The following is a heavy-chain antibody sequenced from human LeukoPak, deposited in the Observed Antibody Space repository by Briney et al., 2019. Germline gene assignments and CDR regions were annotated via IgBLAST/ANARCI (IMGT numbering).Heavy chain of an antibody. Sequence: GGSLRLSCAASGFAFSSYTMGWVRQALGKGLEWVSAISGSGGSTYYADSVKGRFTISRDNSKNTLYVQMNSLRAEDTAVYYCAKKTSYCGGDCYPYYFDHWGQGTLVTVSS. CDR3: AKKTSYCGGDCYPYYFDH. CDR1: GFAFSSYT. J-gene: IGHJ4*02. V-gene: IGHV3-23*01. CDR2: ISGSGGST. D-gene: IGHD2-21*02.